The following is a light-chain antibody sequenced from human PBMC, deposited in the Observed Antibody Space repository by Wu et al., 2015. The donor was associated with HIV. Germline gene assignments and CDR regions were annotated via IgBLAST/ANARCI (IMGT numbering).Light chain of an antibody. V-gene: IGKV1-5*03. Sequence: DIQMTQSPSTLSASVGDRVTITCRASQSISSWLAWYQQKPGKAPKLLIYKASSLESGVPSRFSGSGSGTEFTLTISRLEPEDFAVYYCQQYGSSPYTFGQGTKLGIK. CDR2: KAS. CDR1: QSISSW. J-gene: IGKJ2*01. CDR3: QQYGSSPYT.